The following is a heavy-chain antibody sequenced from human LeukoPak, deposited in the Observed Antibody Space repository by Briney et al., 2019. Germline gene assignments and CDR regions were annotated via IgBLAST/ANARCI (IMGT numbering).Heavy chain of an antibody. CDR3: ARAGTTVTRYYYYYYGMDV. V-gene: IGHV4-61*01. D-gene: IGHD4-17*01. J-gene: IGHJ6*02. CDR2: IYYSGST. Sequence: SETLSLTCTVSGGSISSGSYYWSWIRQPPGKGLEWIGYIYYSGSTNYNPSLKSRVTISVDTSKNQFSLKLSSVTAADTAVYYCARAGTTVTRYYYYYYGMDVWGQGTTVTVSS. CDR1: GGSISSGSYY.